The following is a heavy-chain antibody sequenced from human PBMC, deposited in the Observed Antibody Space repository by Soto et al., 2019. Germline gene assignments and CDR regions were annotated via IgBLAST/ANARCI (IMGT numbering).Heavy chain of an antibody. J-gene: IGHJ3*02. D-gene: IGHD3-10*01. CDR2: IYYSGST. CDR3: ARVPLRYYYGSGTEDAIDI. Sequence: QVQLQESGPGLLKPSETLSLTCTVSGGSISSYYWSWIRHPPGKGLEWIGYIYYSGSTNYNPSLKSRLTISIDTSKNQFSLKLSSVTAADTAVYYCARVPLRYYYGSGTEDAIDIWGQGTMVTVSS. CDR1: GGSISSYY. V-gene: IGHV4-59*01.